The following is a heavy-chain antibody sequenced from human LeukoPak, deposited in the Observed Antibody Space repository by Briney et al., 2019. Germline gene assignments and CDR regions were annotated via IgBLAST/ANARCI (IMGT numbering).Heavy chain of an antibody. V-gene: IGHV1-2*06. D-gene: IGHD3-9*01. CDR3: ARIPARLRYFDWLPNYYYYYGMVV. CDR2: INPNSGGA. Sequence: ASVKVSCKASGDTFTGYYMHWVRQAPGQGLEWMGRINPNSGGANYAQKLQGRVTMTTDTSTSTAYMELRSLRSDDTAVYYCARIPARLRYFDWLPNYYYYYGMVVWGQGTTVTVSS. CDR1: GDTFTGYY. J-gene: IGHJ6*02.